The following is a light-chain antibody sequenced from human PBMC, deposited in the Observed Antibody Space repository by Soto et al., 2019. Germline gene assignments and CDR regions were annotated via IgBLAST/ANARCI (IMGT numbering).Light chain of an antibody. CDR2: END. CDR3: GTWDSSLSSVV. Sequence: QSVLTQPPSMSAAPRQTVTISCSGSSSNIGKKYVSWYQLVQGTAPKLLIYENDKRPSGIPERFYGSKSGTSATLGITGLQTGDEADYYCGTWDSSLSSVVFGGGTKLTVL. V-gene: IGLV1-51*02. J-gene: IGLJ2*01. CDR1: SSNIGKKY.